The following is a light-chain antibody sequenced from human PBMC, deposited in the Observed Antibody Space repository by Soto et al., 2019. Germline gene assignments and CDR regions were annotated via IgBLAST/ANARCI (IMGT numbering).Light chain of an antibody. Sequence: DIQMTQSPSSLSASLGDRVTITCQASQDIRNYLNWYQQKPGEAPKLLIYDASALPRGVPSRFSGSGSGTKFTLTIASLQPDDFATYYCQQYETFSGTFGPGTKVDI. J-gene: IGKJ1*01. V-gene: IGKV1-33*01. CDR1: QDIRNY. CDR3: QQYETFSGT. CDR2: DAS.